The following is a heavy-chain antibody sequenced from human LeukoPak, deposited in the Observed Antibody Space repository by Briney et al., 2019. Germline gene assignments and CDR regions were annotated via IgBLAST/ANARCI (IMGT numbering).Heavy chain of an antibody. J-gene: IGHJ4*02. CDR2: IYYRGST. V-gene: IGHV4-30-4*01. CDR1: GGSISSGDYY. Sequence: KTSETLSLTCTVSGGSISSGDYYWSWIRQPPGQGLEWIGYIYYRGSTYYNPSLKSRVIISVDTSKNQFSLKLSSMTAADTAVYYCARERTYYFDYWGQGTQVTVS. CDR3: ARERTYYFDY.